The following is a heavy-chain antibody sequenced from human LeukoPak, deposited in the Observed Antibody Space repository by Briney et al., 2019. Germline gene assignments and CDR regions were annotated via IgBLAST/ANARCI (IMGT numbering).Heavy chain of an antibody. CDR2: INPNSGGT. V-gene: IGHV1-2*02. CDR1: GYTFTGYY. Sequence: ASVKVSCKASGYTFTGYYMHWVRQAPGQGLEWMGWINPNSGGTNYAQKFQGRVTMTRDTSISTAYMELSRLRSDDTAVYYCARSPRYCSSTSCPTKDYYYMDVWGKGTTVTVSS. D-gene: IGHD2-2*01. J-gene: IGHJ6*03. CDR3: ARSPRYCSSTSCPTKDYYYMDV.